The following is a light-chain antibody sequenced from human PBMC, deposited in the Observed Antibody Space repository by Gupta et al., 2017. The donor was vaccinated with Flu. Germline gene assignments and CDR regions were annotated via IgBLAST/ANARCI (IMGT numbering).Light chain of an antibody. Sequence: SVGDRVTITCRASQSISSYLNWYQQQPGKAPKLLIYVASSLQSVVPARFSGSGSGTDFTLTISSLQPEDFATYYCQQSYSTTWTFGQGTKV. CDR3: QQSYSTTWT. CDR2: VAS. CDR1: QSISSY. J-gene: IGKJ1*01. V-gene: IGKV1-39*01.